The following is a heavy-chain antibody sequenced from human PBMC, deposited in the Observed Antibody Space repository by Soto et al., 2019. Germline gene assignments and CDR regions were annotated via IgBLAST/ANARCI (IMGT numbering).Heavy chain of an antibody. Sequence: SETLSLTCAVYGGSFSGYYWSWILQPPGKGLEWIGEINHSGSTNYNPSLKSRVTISVDTSKNQFSLKLSSVTAADTAVYYCARGLQQQLDDYYYYYMDVWGKGTTVTVSS. D-gene: IGHD6-13*01. CDR2: INHSGST. CDR1: GGSFSGYY. CDR3: ARGLQQQLDDYYYYYMDV. V-gene: IGHV4-34*01. J-gene: IGHJ6*03.